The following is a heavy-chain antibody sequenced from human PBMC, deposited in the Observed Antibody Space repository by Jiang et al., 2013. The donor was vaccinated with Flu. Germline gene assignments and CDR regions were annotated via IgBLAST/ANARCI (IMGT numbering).Heavy chain of an antibody. CDR2: IIPIFGTA. CDR3: ASRDPYSGDLGYWFDP. Sequence: SGAEVKKPGASVKVSCKASGYTFTSYGISWVRQAPGQGLEWMGGIIPIFGTANYAQKFQGRVTITADESTSTAYMELSSLRSEDTAVYYCASRDPYSGDLGYWFDPWGQGTLVTVSS. D-gene: IGHD3-10*01. V-gene: IGHV1-69*13. CDR1: GYTFTSYG. J-gene: IGHJ5*02.